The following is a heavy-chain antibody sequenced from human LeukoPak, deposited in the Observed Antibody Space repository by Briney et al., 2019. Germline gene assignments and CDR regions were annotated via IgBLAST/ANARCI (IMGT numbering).Heavy chain of an antibody. V-gene: IGHV1-2*02. CDR1: GYTFTGYY. J-gene: IGHJ5*02. CDR3: ARGRITMVRGAIQGWFDP. D-gene: IGHD3-10*01. CDR2: INPNSGGT. Sequence: ASVTVSCKASGYTFTGYYMHWVRQAPGQGLEWMGWINPNSGGTNYAQKFQGRVTMTRDTSISTAYMELSRLSSDDTAVYYCARGRITMVRGAIQGWFDPWGQGTLVTVSS.